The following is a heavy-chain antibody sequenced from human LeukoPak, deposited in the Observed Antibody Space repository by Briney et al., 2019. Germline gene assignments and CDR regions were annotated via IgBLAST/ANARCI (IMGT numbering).Heavy chain of an antibody. D-gene: IGHD3-3*01. J-gene: IGHJ3*02. V-gene: IGHV3-20*04. Sequence: GGSLRLSCAASGFTFDDYGMRWVRQAPGKGLEWVSGINWNGGSTGYADSVKGRFTISRDNAKNSLYLQMNSLRAEDTALYYCARGGSGYYAGELLDAFDIWGQGTMVTVSS. CDR2: INWNGGST. CDR1: GFTFDDYG. CDR3: ARGGSGYYAGELLDAFDI.